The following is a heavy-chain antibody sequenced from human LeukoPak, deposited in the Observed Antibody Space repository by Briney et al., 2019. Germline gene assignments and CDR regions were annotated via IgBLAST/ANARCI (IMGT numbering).Heavy chain of an antibody. CDR1: GYTFTSYA. CDR3: AERDYDFWSGPLKYGMDV. V-gene: IGHV1-69*04. Sequence: SVKVSCKASGYTFTSYAISWVRQAPGQGLEWMGRIIPILGIANYAQKFQGRVTITADKSTSTAYMELSSLRSEDTAVYYCAERDYDFWSGPLKYGMDVWGQGTTVTVSS. CDR2: IIPILGIA. J-gene: IGHJ6*02. D-gene: IGHD3-3*01.